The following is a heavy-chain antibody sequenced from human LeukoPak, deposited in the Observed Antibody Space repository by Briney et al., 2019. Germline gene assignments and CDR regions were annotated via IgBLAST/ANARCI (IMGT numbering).Heavy chain of an antibody. CDR1: GFTFSDYY. CDR2: ISSSGSTI. CDR3: AREPTYSSSWYTTCDY. D-gene: IGHD6-13*01. V-gene: IGHV3-11*01. Sequence: NPGGSLRLSCAASGFTFSDYYMSWIRQAPGKGLEWVSYISSSGSTIYYADSVKGRFTISRDNAKESLYLQMNSLKAEDTAVYYCAREPTYSSSWYTTCDYWGPGTLVTVSS. J-gene: IGHJ4*02.